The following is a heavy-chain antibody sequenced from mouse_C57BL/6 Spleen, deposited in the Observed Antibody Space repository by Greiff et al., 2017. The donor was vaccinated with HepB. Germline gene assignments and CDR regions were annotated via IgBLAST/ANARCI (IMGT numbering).Heavy chain of an antibody. CDR1: GYAFSSSW. V-gene: IGHV1-82*01. Sequence: QVQLQQSGPELVKPGASVKISCKASGYAFSSSWMNWVKQRPGKGLEWIGRIYPGDGDTNYNGKFKGKATLTADKSSSTAYMQLSSLTSEDSAVYFCARYDSQIYYYAMDYWGQGTSVTVSS. CDR2: IYPGDGDT. J-gene: IGHJ4*01. CDR3: ARYDSQIYYYAMDY. D-gene: IGHD2-3*01.